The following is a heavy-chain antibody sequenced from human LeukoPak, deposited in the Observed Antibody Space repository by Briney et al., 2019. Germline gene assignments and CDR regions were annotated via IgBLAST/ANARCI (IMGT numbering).Heavy chain of an antibody. Sequence: SETLSLTCTVSGYSISSGYYWGWIRQPPGKGLEWIGSIYHSGSTYYNPSLKSRVTISVDTSKNQFSLKLSSVTAADTAVYYCAREIAAAGPNWFDPWGQGTLVTVSS. CDR3: AREIAAAGPNWFDP. CDR1: GYSISSGYY. D-gene: IGHD6-13*01. CDR2: IYHSGST. V-gene: IGHV4-38-2*02. J-gene: IGHJ5*02.